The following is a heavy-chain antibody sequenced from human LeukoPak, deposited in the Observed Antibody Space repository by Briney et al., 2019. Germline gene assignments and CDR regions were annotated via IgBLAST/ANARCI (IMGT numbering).Heavy chain of an antibody. CDR2: IYYSGST. D-gene: IGHD2-15*01. V-gene: IGHV4-59*08. Sequence: SETLSLTCTVSGGSISSYYWSWIRQPPGKGLEWIGYIYYSGSTNYNPSLKSRVTIPVDTSKNQFSLKLSSVTAADTAVYYCARLVVGYCSGGSCYGAFDIWGQGTMVTVSS. CDR1: GGSISSYY. J-gene: IGHJ3*02. CDR3: ARLVVGYCSGGSCYGAFDI.